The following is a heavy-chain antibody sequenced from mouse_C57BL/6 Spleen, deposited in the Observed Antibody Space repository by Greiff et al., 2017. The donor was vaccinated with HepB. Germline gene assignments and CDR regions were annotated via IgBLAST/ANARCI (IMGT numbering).Heavy chain of an antibody. CDR1: GYTFTSYW. J-gene: IGHJ4*01. CDR3: ARWVTVVATNAMDY. V-gene: IGHV1-55*01. CDR2: IYPGSGST. Sequence: QVQLKQSGAELVKPGASVKMSCKASGYTFTSYWITWVKQRPGQGLEWIGDIYPGSGSTNYNEKFKSKATLTVDTSSSTAYMQLSSLTSEDSAVYYCARWVTVVATNAMDYWGQGTSVTVSS. D-gene: IGHD1-1*01.